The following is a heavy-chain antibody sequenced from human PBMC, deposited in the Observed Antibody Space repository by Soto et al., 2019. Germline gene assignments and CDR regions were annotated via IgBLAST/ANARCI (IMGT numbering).Heavy chain of an antibody. D-gene: IGHD3-10*01. CDR3: ASLIDGDSGDY. CDR1: GFTFSDYG. CDR2: ISRSGTDI. Sequence: EVQLVESGGGLVKPGGSLRLSCAASGFTFSDYGMNWVRQAPGKGLEWVSFISRSGTDIKYADAVEGRFTISRDNAKNELSLQMNSLRVEDTAVYYCASLIDGDSGDYWGQRTLVTVSS. J-gene: IGHJ4*02. V-gene: IGHV3-21*01.